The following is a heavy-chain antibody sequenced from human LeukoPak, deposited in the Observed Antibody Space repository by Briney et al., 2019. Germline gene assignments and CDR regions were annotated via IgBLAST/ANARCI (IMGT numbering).Heavy chain of an antibody. CDR1: GYTFTSYG. CDR3: ATNIHTMIVVGPRHYFDY. J-gene: IGHJ4*02. V-gene: IGHV1-18*01. CDR2: ISAYNGNT. Sequence: APVKVSCKASGYTFTSYGISWVRQAPGQGLEWMGWISAYNGNTNYAQKLQGRVTMTTDTSTSTAYMELSSLRSEDTAVYYCATNIHTMIVVGPRHYFDYWGQGTLVTVSS. D-gene: IGHD3-22*01.